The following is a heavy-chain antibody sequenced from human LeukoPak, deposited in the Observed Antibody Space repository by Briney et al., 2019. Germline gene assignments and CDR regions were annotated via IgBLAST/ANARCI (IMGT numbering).Heavy chain of an antibody. CDR3: AKGGGYSSVGY. CDR1: GFTFSSYA. Sequence: GGSLRLSRAASGFTFSSYAMSWVRQAPRKGLEWVSTISGTGSSTYYADSVKGRSTISRHNSKNTLYLQMNSLRAEDTAVYYCAKGGGYSSVGYWGQGILVTVSS. J-gene: IGHJ4*02. D-gene: IGHD6-25*01. CDR2: ISGTGSST. V-gene: IGHV3-23*01.